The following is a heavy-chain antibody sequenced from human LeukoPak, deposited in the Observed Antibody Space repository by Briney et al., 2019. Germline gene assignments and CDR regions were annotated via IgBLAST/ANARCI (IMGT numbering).Heavy chain of an antibody. J-gene: IGHJ4*02. D-gene: IGHD2-15*01. CDR3: ARDSPTLSPVYCSGGSCYSRGQGDY. V-gene: IGHV3-30*02. CDR1: GFTFSNYG. CDR2: IRYDESND. Sequence: GGSLRLSCAASGFTFSNYGMHWVRQAPGKGLEWLAYIRYDESNDYYADSVKGRFTISRDDSKNTLYLQMNSLRPEDTAVYYCARDSPTLSPVYCSGGSCYSRGQGDYWGQGTLVTVPS.